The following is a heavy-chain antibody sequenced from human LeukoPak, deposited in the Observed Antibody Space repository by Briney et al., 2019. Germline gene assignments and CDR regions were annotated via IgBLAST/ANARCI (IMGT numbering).Heavy chain of an antibody. CDR1: GFTFSSYW. V-gene: IGHV3-74*01. CDR2: INSDGSST. CDR3: ASPIAVAGPYYFDY. Sequence: GGSLRLSCAASGFTFSSYWMHWVRQAPWKGLVWVSRINSDGSSTNYADSVKGRFTISRDNPKNTLYLQINSLRAEDTAVYYCASPIAVAGPYYFDYWGQGTLVTVSS. D-gene: IGHD6-19*01. J-gene: IGHJ4*02.